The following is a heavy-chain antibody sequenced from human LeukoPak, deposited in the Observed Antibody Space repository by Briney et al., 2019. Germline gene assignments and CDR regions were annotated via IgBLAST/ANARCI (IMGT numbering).Heavy chain of an antibody. J-gene: IGHJ4*02. CDR1: GGTFSSYA. CDR2: VIPIFGTA. Sequence: SVKVSCKASGGTFSSYAISWVRQAPGQGLEWMGGVIPIFGTANYAQKFQGRVTITADESTSTAYMELSSLRSEDTAVYYCARGGNYYGSGSTKGSYFDYWGQGTLVTVSS. CDR3: ARGGNYYGSGSTKGSYFDY. V-gene: IGHV1-69*01. D-gene: IGHD3-10*01.